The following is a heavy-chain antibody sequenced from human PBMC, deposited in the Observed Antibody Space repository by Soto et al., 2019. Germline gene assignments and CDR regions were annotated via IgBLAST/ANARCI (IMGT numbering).Heavy chain of an antibody. CDR2: IWYDGSNK. CDR3: AGDQPEPGY. Sequence: QVQLMESGGGAVQPGRSLRLSCTASGFTFSHYGMHWVRQAPGKGLEWVAIIWYDGSNKDYADSVKGRFTISRDNSKNTLYLQMNSLRAEDTAVYYCAGDQPEPGYWGQGTLVTVSS. D-gene: IGHD6-13*01. CDR1: GFTFSHYG. V-gene: IGHV3-33*01. J-gene: IGHJ4*02.